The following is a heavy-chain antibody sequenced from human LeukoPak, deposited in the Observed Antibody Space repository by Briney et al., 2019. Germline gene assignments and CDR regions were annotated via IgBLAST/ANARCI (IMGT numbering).Heavy chain of an antibody. D-gene: IGHD5-18*01. CDR2: INAGNGNT. J-gene: IGHJ4*02. CDR3: ARERGIQLWFPFDY. V-gene: IGHV1-3*01. Sequence: ASVKVSCKASGYTFTSYAMHWVRQAPGQRLEWMGWINAGNGNTKYSQKFQGRVTITRDTSASTAYMELSSLRSEDTAVYYCARERGIQLWFPFDYWGQGTLVTVSS. CDR1: GYTFTSYA.